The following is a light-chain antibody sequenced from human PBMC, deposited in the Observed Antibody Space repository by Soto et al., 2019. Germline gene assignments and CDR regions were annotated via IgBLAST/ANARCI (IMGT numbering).Light chain of an antibody. CDR2: DAS. CDR1: QSVSSN. CDR3: EQYNNWPRT. V-gene: IGKV3-15*01. Sequence: EIVMTQSPATLSVSPGEGATLSCRASQSVSSNLAWYQLKPGQAPRLLIYDASTRATGIPARFRGSGSGTEFTLTISSLQSEDFAVYYCEQYNNWPRTFGQGTKVEIK. J-gene: IGKJ1*01.